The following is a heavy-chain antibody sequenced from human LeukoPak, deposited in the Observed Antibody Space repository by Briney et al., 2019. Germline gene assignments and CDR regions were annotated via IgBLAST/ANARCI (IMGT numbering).Heavy chain of an antibody. J-gene: IGHJ4*02. D-gene: IGHD3-10*01. CDR3: AGPHTMVRGVMALGY. CDR2: MNPNSGNT. Sequence: ASVKVSCKASGYTFTTYDINWVRQATGQGLEWMGWMNPNSGNTGYAQKFQGRVTMTRNTSISTAYIELSRLRSEDTVVYYCAGPHTMVRGVMALGYWGQGTLVTVSS. CDR1: GYTFTTYD. V-gene: IGHV1-8*01.